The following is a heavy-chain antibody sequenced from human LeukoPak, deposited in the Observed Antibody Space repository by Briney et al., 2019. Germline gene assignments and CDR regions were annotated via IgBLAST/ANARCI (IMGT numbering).Heavy chain of an antibody. CDR3: ATEADRIAAFDY. V-gene: IGHV3-7*01. Sequence: PGGSLTLSCAASGFTFSSYCKSWVRHAPGKGQEWEANIKNDGSERYYVDSVKDRFITSRENAKKSLYLQMKSLRAADTAVYYCATEADRIAAFDYWGQGTLVTVSS. J-gene: IGHJ4*02. CDR2: IKNDGSER. CDR1: GFTFSSYC. D-gene: IGHD6-13*01.